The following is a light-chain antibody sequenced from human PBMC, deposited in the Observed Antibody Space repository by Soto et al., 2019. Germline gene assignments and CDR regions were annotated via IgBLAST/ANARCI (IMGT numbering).Light chain of an antibody. J-gene: IGKJ4*01. Sequence: EIMMTQSPGTLSVSPGERATLSCRASQNVGSNLAWYQQKPGQAPRLLIYGASTRATGIPARFSGSGSGTEFTLIISSLQSEDCAVYYCQHYTNWPLTFAGGTKVEIK. V-gene: IGKV3D-15*01. CDR2: GAS. CDR3: QHYTNWPLT. CDR1: QNVGSN.